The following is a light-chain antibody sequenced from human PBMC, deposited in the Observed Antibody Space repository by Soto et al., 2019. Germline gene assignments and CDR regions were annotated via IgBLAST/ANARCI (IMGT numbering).Light chain of an antibody. J-gene: IGLJ1*01. Sequence: QSALTQPASVSGSPGQSITISCTGTSRDIGNYNYVSWYQHHPGKAPKLIIYEVTDRPSGVSNRFSASKSGNTASLTISGLQAEDEADYYCSSYTSSSTLFGTGTKLTVL. CDR1: SRDIGNYNY. CDR2: EVT. V-gene: IGLV2-14*01. CDR3: SSYTSSSTL.